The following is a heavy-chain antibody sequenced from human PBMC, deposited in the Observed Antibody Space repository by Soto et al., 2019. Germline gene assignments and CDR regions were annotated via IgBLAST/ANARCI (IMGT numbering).Heavy chain of an antibody. J-gene: IGHJ6*02. D-gene: IGHD2-15*01. CDR3: ARWRYCSGGSCYSPYYGMDV. V-gene: IGHV1-69*13. CDR2: IIPIFGTA. Sequence: SVEVSCKASGGTFSSYAISWVRQAPGQGLEWMGEIIPIFGTANYAQKFQGRVTITADESTSTAYMELSSLRSEDTAVYYCARWRYCSGGSCYSPYYGMDVWGQGTTVTVSS. CDR1: GGTFSSYA.